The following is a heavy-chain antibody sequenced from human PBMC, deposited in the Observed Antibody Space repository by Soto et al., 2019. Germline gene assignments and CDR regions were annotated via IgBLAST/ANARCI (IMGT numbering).Heavy chain of an antibody. V-gene: IGHV3-21*01. CDR2: ISSSSSYI. J-gene: IGHJ4*02. CDR3: ASYYDSSGPTRASFDY. Sequence: GGSLRLSCAASGFTFSSYSMNWVRQAPGKGLEWVSSISSSSSYIYYADSVKGRFTISRDNAKNSLYLQMNSLRAEDTAVYYCASYYDSSGPTRASFDYWGQGSLVTVSS. CDR1: GFTFSSYS. D-gene: IGHD3-22*01.